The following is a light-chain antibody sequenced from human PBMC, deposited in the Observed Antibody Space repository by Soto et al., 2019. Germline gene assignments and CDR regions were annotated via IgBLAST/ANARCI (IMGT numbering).Light chain of an antibody. CDR2: EVS. V-gene: IGLV2-14*01. CDR1: SSDVGGYNY. Sequence: QSALTQPASVSGSPGQSITISCTGTSSDVGGYNYVSWYQQHPGKAPKLMIYEVSNRPSGVSNRFSGSKSGNTASLTISELQAEDEADYYCSSYTSSSTLNVVFGGGTKVTVL. CDR3: SSYTSSSTLNVV. J-gene: IGLJ2*01.